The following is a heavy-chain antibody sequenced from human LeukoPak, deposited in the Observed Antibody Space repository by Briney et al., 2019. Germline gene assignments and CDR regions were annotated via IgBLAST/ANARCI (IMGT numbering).Heavy chain of an antibody. CDR2: MNPNIGNT. V-gene: IGHV1-8*01. J-gene: IGHJ6*02. CDR3: ARVPLYCSGGSCSFLGYYYYGMDV. D-gene: IGHD2-15*01. Sequence: ASVKVSCKASGYTFTSYDINWVRQATGQGLEWMGWMNPNIGNTGYAQKFQGRVTMTRNTSISTAYMELSSLRSEDTAVYYCARVPLYCSGGSCSFLGYYYYGMDVWGQGTTVTVSS. CDR1: GYTFTSYD.